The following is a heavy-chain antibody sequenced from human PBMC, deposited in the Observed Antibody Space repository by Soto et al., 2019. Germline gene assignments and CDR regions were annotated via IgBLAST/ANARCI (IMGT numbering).Heavy chain of an antibody. J-gene: IGHJ5*02. CDR2: IYHSGST. CDR1: GGSISSGGYS. CDR3: ARGRAGWFDP. V-gene: IGHV4-30-2*01. Sequence: SETLSLTCAVSGGSISSGGYSWSWIRQPPGKGLEWIGYIYHSGSTYYNPSLKSRVTISVDRSKNQFSLKLSSVTAADTAVYYCARGRAGWFDPWGQGTLVTVYS.